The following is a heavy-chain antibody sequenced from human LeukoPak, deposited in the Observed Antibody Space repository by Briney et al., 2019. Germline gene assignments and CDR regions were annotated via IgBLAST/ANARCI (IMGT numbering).Heavy chain of an antibody. Sequence: PGGSLRLSCAASGFSFSNYAMTWVRQAPGKGLEWVSVISGSGGSTYYADSVKGRFTISRDNSKNTLYLQMNSLRAEDTAVYYCARDILTGSQSRFQHWGQGTLVTVSS. CDR1: GFSFSNYA. J-gene: IGHJ1*01. CDR2: ISGSGGST. CDR3: ARDILTGSQSRFQH. V-gene: IGHV3-23*01. D-gene: IGHD3-9*01.